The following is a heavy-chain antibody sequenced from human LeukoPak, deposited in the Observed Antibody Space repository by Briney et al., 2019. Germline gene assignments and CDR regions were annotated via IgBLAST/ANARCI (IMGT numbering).Heavy chain of an antibody. J-gene: IGHJ4*02. CDR1: GGSINSNY. CDR3: AREASIAAAGWISDY. V-gene: IGHV4-4*07. CDR2: ISTSGIT. Sequence: PSETLSLTCTVSGGSINSNYWTWIRQPAGKGLEWIGRISTSGITNYSPSLKSRVTISPDKSKNQFSLILASVTAADTALYYCAREASIAAAGWISDYWGQGTLVTVSS. D-gene: IGHD6-13*01.